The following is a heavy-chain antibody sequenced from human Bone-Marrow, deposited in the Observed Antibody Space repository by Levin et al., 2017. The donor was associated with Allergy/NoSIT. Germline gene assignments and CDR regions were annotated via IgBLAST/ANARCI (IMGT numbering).Heavy chain of an antibody. CDR1: GYTFANHW. D-gene: IGHD1-14*01. CDR3: ARGGRNRFSYFDY. CDR2: FYPDDSDA. V-gene: IGHV5-51*01. J-gene: IGHJ4*02. Sequence: GASVKVSCEASGYTFANHWIGWVRQMPGKGLEWMGIFYPDDSDARYSPSFQGQVTFPGDKSINMAYLQWSSLKASDTAMYFCARGGRNRFSYFDYWGQGTLVTVSS.